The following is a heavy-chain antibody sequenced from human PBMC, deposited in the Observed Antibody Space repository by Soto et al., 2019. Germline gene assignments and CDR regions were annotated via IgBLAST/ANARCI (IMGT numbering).Heavy chain of an antibody. V-gene: IGHV3-13*01. Sequence: GGSLRLSCAASGFTFSSYDMHWVRQATGKGLEWVSAIGTAGDTYYPGSVKGRFTISRENAKNSLYLQVNSLRAGDTAVYYCARVSRIAAADPRGYGMDVWGQGTTVTVSS. CDR1: GFTFSSYD. J-gene: IGHJ6*01. CDR2: IGTAGDT. D-gene: IGHD6-13*01. CDR3: ARVSRIAAADPRGYGMDV.